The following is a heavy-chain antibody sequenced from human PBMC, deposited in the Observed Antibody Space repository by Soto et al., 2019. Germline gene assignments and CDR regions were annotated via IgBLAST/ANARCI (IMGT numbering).Heavy chain of an antibody. CDR2: ISSSSSYI. CDR3: AAGQYYYDSSGYYYS. Sequence: EVQLVESGGGLVKPGGSLRLSCAASGFTFSSYSMNWVRQAPGKGLEWVSSISSSSSYIYYADSVKGRFTISRDNAKNTRYLQMNSLRAEDTAVYYCAAGQYYYDSSGYYYSGGQGTLVTVSS. CDR1: GFTFSSYS. V-gene: IGHV3-21*04. J-gene: IGHJ4*02. D-gene: IGHD3-22*01.